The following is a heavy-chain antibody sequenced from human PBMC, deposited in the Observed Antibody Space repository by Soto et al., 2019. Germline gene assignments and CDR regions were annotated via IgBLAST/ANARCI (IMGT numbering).Heavy chain of an antibody. CDR2: IYWDDDK. CDR1: GFSLSTSGVG. J-gene: IGHJ1*01. Sequence: GSGPTLVNPPQPLTLTCTFSGFSLSTSGVGVGWIRQPPGKALEWLALIYWDDDKRYSPSLKSRLTINKDTSKNQVVLTKTNMDPVDTATYYCAHSGWYEEYFQHWGQGTLVTVSS. D-gene: IGHD6-19*01. CDR3: AHSGWYEEYFQH. V-gene: IGHV2-5*02.